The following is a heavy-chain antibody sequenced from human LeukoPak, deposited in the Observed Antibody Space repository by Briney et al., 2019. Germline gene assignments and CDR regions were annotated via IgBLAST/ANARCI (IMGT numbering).Heavy chain of an antibody. J-gene: IGHJ6*03. D-gene: IGHD2/OR15-2a*01. CDR2: IYYSGST. CDR3: ERADYCNSSTCFLRPMDV. Sequence: SETLSLTCTVSGGSNLDSYWRCIRQPPGKGLEWIGYIYYSGSTTYNPSLKSRVTMSVDTAKNQFSLKLRSVTAADTAVYYCERADYCNSSTCFLRPMDVWGKGTTVTVSS. CDR1: GGSNLDSY. V-gene: IGHV4-59*01.